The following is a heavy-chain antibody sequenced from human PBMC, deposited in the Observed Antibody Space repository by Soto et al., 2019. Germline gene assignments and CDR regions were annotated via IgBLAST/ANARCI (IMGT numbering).Heavy chain of an antibody. CDR3: ARESSSGYYEEYDFDY. CDR1: GFTFSSYD. D-gene: IGHD3-22*01. V-gene: IGHV3-13*01. Sequence: EVQLVESGGGLVQPGGSLRLSCAASGFTFSSYDMHWVRQATGKGLEWVSAIGTAGDTYYPGSVKGRFTISRENAKNSLYLQMNSLRAEDTAVYYCARESSSGYYEEYDFDYWGQGTLVTVSS. CDR2: IGTAGDT. J-gene: IGHJ4*02.